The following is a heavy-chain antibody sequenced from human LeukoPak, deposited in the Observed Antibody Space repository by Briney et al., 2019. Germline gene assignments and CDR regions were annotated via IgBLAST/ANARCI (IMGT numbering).Heavy chain of an antibody. Sequence: GASVKVSRKASGYTFTSYDINWVRQATGQGLEWMGWMNPNSGNTGYAQKFQGRVTMTRNTSISTAYMELSSLRSEDTAVYYCARAESILLWFGELSSPYFDYWGQGTLVTVSS. CDR1: GYTFTSYD. CDR2: MNPNSGNT. D-gene: IGHD3-10*01. CDR3: ARAESILLWFGELSSPYFDY. J-gene: IGHJ4*02. V-gene: IGHV1-8*01.